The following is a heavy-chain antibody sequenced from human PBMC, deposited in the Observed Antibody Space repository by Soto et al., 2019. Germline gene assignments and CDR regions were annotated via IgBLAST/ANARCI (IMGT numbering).Heavy chain of an antibody. V-gene: IGHV3-74*03. CDR3: IRDDTGWFYFDY. Sequence: GGSLRLSCAASGFTFRSYWMHWVRQAPGKGLVWVSRINSDGSSATYADSVKGRFTISRDNAKNTLYLQMNSLRVDDTATYYCIRDDTGWFYFDYWGQGTLVTVSS. J-gene: IGHJ4*02. D-gene: IGHD6-19*01. CDR1: GFTFRSYW. CDR2: INSDGSSA.